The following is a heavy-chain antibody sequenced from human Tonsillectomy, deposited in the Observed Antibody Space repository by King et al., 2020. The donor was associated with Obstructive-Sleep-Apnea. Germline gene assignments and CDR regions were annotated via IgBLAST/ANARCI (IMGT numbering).Heavy chain of an antibody. CDR3: TRGHYGMDV. J-gene: IGHJ6*02. CDR2: ISTISSHT. V-gene: IGHV3-11*05. CDR1: GFTFSDYY. Sequence: VQLVESGGGSVKPGGSLRLSCAASGFTFSDYYMTWIRQAPGKGLEWVSYISTISSHTDYADSAQGRFTISRDNAKNTLYLQMNSLRTEDTALYYCTRGHYGMDVWGQGTTVTVSS.